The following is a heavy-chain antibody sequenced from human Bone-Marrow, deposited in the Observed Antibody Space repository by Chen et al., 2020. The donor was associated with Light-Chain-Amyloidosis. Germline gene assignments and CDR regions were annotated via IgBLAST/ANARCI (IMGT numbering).Heavy chain of an antibody. CDR2: IYYSGST. CDR3: ASYYDSSGYYYED. Sequence: QLQLQEPGPGLVKLSETLPLTCPVPGGSISSSSYYWGWIRQPPGKGLEWIGSIYYSGSTYYNPSLKSRVTISVDTSKNQFSLKLSSVTAADTAVYYCASYYDSSGYYYEDWGQGTLVTVSS. J-gene: IGHJ4*02. V-gene: IGHV4-39*01. D-gene: IGHD3-22*01. CDR1: GGSISSSSYY.